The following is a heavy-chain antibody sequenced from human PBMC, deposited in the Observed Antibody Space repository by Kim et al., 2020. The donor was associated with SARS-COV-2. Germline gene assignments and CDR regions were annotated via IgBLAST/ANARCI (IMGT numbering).Heavy chain of an antibody. Sequence: SETLSLTCTVSGGSISSGGYYWSWIRQHPGKGLEWIGYIYYSGSTYYNPSLKSRVTISVDTSKNQFSLKLSSVTAADTAVYYCARDRGVVVAAYYNWFDPWGQGTLVTVSS. CDR2: IYYSGST. CDR1: GGSISSGGYY. J-gene: IGHJ5*02. CDR3: ARDRGVVVAAYYNWFDP. D-gene: IGHD2-15*01. V-gene: IGHV4-31*03.